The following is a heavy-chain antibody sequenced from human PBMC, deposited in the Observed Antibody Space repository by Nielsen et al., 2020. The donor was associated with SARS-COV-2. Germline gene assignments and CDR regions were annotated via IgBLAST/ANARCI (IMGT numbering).Heavy chain of an antibody. D-gene: IGHD3-10*01. J-gene: IGHJ6*02. V-gene: IGHV4-4*02. CDR2: IYHSGST. CDR3: ARGGCITMVRGVIGKVYYYYGMDV. Sequence: VRQAPGKGLEWIGEIYHSGSTNYNPSLKSRVTISVDKSKNQFSLKLSSVTAADTAVYYCARGGCITMVRGVIGKVYYYYGMDVWGQGTTVTVSS.